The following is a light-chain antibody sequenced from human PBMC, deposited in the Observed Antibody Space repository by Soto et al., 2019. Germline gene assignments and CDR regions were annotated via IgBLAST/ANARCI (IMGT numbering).Light chain of an antibody. CDR1: SGSVSTNYY. V-gene: IGLV8-61*01. CDR2: STN. CDR3: VLYMGSGSVV. J-gene: IGLJ2*01. Sequence: QTVVTQEPSFSVSPGGTVTLTCGLSSGSVSTNYYPSWYQQTPGQAPRTLIYSTNTRSSGVPDRFSGSILGNKAALTITGAQADDESDYYCVLYMGSGSVVFGRGTKLTVL.